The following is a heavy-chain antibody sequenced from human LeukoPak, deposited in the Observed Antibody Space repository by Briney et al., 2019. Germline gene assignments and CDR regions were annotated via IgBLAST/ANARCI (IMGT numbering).Heavy chain of an antibody. J-gene: IGHJ4*02. CDR1: GGSISSSSYY. D-gene: IGHD4-11*01. CDR3: ARSEINDYSRF. V-gene: IGHV4-39*07. Sequence: SETLSLTCTVSGGSISSSSYYWGWIRQPPGKGLEWIGCVYYSGSTYYSPSLKSRVTMSMDTSKNQFSVKMRAVTAADTAVYYCARSEINDYSRFWGQGILVTVSS. CDR2: VYYSGST.